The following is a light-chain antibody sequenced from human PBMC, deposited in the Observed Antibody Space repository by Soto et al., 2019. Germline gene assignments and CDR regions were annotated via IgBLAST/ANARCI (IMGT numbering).Light chain of an antibody. CDR2: DAS. V-gene: IGKV1-5*01. CDR1: QTISSW. Sequence: DIQVTQSPPTLSASVGDRVTITCRASQTISSWLAWYQQKPGKAPKLLIYDASSLESGVPSRFSGSGSGTEFTLTISSLQPDDFATYYCQQYYSYRMFGQGTKVDNK. J-gene: IGKJ1*01. CDR3: QQYYSYRM.